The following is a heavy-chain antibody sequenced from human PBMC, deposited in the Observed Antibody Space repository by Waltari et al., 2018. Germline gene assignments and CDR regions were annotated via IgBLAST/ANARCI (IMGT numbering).Heavy chain of an antibody. V-gene: IGHV5-51*01. CDR1: GYSFTSYW. J-gene: IGHJ4*02. Sequence: EVQLVQSGAEVKKPGESLKISCKGSGYSFTSYWIGWVRQMPGKGLEWMGIIYPGDSDTRYSPSFQGQVTISADKSISTAYLQWSSLKASDTAMYYCARAYCSGGSCYDEFDYWGQGTLVTVSS. CDR3: ARAYCSGGSCYDEFDY. D-gene: IGHD2-15*01. CDR2: IYPGDSDT.